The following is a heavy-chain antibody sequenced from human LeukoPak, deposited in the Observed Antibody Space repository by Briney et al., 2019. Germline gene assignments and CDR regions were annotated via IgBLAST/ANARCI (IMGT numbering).Heavy chain of an antibody. D-gene: IGHD1-26*01. Sequence: PPETLSLTCGVSGGSISSTNWWRWVRQPPGQGLEWIGEISLTGETNYNPSLNGRVTMSLDKSRNQLSLSLTSVTAADTAIYYCSRESGAFCPFGYWGQGTLVIVPP. J-gene: IGHJ4*02. CDR1: GGSISSTNW. CDR2: ISLTGET. CDR3: SRESGAFCPFGY. V-gene: IGHV4-4*03.